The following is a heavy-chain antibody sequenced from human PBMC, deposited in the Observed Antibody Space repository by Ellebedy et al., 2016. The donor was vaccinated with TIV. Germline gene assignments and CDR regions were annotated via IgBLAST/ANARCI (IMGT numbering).Heavy chain of an antibody. J-gene: IGHJ4*02. CDR3: AKDRQTGYQTNYFDY. D-gene: IGHD2-2*01. CDR2: ISYDGTNR. V-gene: IGHV3-30*18. Sequence: GESLKISCAASGFSFSTYGMHWVRQAPGKGLEEVAVISYDGTNRAHAHSVKGRFTISRDNSKSTVYLQMSSLRLDDTAVYYCAKDRQTGYQTNYFDYWGRGTLVIVSS. CDR1: GFSFSTYG.